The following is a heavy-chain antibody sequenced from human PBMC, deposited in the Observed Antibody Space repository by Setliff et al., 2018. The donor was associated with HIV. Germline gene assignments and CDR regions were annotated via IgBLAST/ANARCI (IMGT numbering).Heavy chain of an antibody. D-gene: IGHD2-8*01. Sequence: GGSLRLSCAASGFTFSSYEMNWARQAPGKGLEWVSHISRSGSTIYYADSVKGRFTISRDNAKNSLYLQMNSLRAEDTTAYYYARPLFRTNAVYGILGNWFDSWGRGTLVTVSS. CDR2: ISRSGSTI. CDR1: GFTFSSYE. V-gene: IGHV3-48*03. J-gene: IGHJ5*01. CDR3: ARPLFRTNAVYGILGNWFDS.